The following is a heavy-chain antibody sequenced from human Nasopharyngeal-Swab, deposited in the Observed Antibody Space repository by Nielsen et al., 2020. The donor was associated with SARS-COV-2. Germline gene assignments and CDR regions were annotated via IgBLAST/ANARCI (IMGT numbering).Heavy chain of an antibody. V-gene: IGHV3-30*02. D-gene: IGHD2-2*01. CDR3: AKEGDIVVVPAATKNRRGRREQNFDY. Sequence: WIRQPPGKGLEWVAFIRYDGSNKYYADSVKGRFTISRDNSKNTLYLQMNSLRAEDTAVHYCAKEGDIVVVPAATKNRRGRREQNFDYWGQGTLVTVSS. CDR2: IRYDGSNK. J-gene: IGHJ4*02.